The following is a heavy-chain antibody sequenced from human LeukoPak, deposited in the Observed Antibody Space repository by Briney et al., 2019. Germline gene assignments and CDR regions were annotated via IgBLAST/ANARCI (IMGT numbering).Heavy chain of an antibody. J-gene: IGHJ6*03. D-gene: IGHD1-26*01. Sequence: GGSLRLSCAASGFTFSIYTMNWVRQAPGKGLEWVSSIISSSSSIYYADSVKGRFTISRDNAKNSLYLQMNSLRGEDTAVYYCARDGYSGSYYRLYYFFMDVWGKGTTVTVSS. CDR3: ARDGYSGSYYRLYYFFMDV. CDR2: IISSSSSI. CDR1: GFTFSIYT. V-gene: IGHV3-21*04.